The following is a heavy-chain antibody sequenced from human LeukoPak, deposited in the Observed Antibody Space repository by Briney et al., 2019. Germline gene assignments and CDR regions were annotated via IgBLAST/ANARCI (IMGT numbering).Heavy chain of an antibody. CDR3: ARGFAYCGGDCYSPWGLDV. V-gene: IGHV4-34*01. J-gene: IGHJ6*04. CDR2: INHSENT. Sequence: PSETLSLTCAVYGGSFSGYYWSWIRQPPGKGLERIGEINHSENTNYNPSLKSRVAISVDTSKNQFSLKLSSVTAADTSVYYCARGFAYCGGDCYSPWGLDVWGKGTTVTVSS. CDR1: GGSFSGYY. D-gene: IGHD2-21*02.